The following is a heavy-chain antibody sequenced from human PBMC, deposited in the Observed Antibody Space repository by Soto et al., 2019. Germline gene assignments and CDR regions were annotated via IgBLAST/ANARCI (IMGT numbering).Heavy chain of an antibody. CDR3: ARLPSRHLVDY. J-gene: IGHJ4*01. V-gene: IGHV4-39*01. CDR2: MFYGVST. Sequence: SGNPSLTCTVSGSSINSSGYYWGWIRQPPGKGLEWIGSMFYGVSTYYNPSLKSRVTVSVDTSKNQFSLNLRSVTAADTAVYYCARLPSRHLVDYWGHGILVSVPS. D-gene: IGHD3-3*02. CDR1: GSSINSSGYY.